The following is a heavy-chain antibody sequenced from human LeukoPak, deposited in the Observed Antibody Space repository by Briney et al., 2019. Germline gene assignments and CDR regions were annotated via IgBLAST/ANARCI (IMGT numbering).Heavy chain of an antibody. J-gene: IGHJ3*02. V-gene: IGHV1-18*01. Sequence: ASVKVSCKASGYTFTTYGISWVRQAPGQGLEWMGWVSAYNGNTNYAQKLQGRVTMTTDTSANTAYMELGSLRSEDTAVYYCAGGTTNTKGAFDMWGQGTMVTVSS. CDR3: AGGTTNTKGAFDM. D-gene: IGHD2-8*01. CDR1: GYTFTTYG. CDR2: VSAYNGNT.